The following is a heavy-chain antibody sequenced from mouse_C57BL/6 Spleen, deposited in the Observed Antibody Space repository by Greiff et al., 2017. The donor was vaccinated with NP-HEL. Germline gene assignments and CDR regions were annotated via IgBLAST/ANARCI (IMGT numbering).Heavy chain of an antibody. CDR2: IDPSDSET. D-gene: IGHD3-3*01. CDR1: GYTFTSYW. CDR3: ARWGDGGSWFAY. J-gene: IGHJ3*01. V-gene: IGHV1-52*01. Sequence: QVQLQQPGAELVRPGSSVKLSCKASGYTFTSYWMHWVKQRPIQGLEWIGNIDPSDSETHYNQKFKDKATLTVDKSSSTAYMQLSSLTSEDSAVYYSARWGDGGSWFAYWGQGTLVTVSA.